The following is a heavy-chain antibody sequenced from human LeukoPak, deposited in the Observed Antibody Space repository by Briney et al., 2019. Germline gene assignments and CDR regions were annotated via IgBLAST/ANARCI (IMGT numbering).Heavy chain of an antibody. CDR2: ISSSSSYI. V-gene: IGHV3-21*01. Sequence: GGSLRLFCAASGFTFSSYSMNWVRQTPGKGLEWVSSISSSSSYIYYADSAKGRFTISRDNAKNSLYLQMNSLRAEDTAVYYCARDLFPYSSSWTPPDCYYGMDVWGQGTTVTVSS. J-gene: IGHJ6*02. CDR3: ARDLFPYSSSWTPPDCYYGMDV. CDR1: GFTFSSYS. D-gene: IGHD6-13*01.